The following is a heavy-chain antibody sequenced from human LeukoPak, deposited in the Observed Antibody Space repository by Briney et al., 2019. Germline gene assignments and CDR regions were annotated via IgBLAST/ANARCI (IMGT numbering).Heavy chain of an antibody. CDR1: GFTFSSYE. J-gene: IGHJ4*02. CDR3: AKEHSSGWYSAVDY. Sequence: PGGSLRLSCAASGFTFSSYEMNWVRQAPGKGLEWVSYISSSGSTIYYADSVKGRFTISRDNAKNSLYLQMNSLRAEDTALYYCAKEHSSGWYSAVDYWGQGTLVTVSS. V-gene: IGHV3-48*03. D-gene: IGHD6-19*01. CDR2: ISSSGSTI.